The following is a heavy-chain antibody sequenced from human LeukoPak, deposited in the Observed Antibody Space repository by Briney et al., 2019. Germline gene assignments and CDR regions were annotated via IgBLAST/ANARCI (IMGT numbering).Heavy chain of an antibody. Sequence: ASVKVSCKASGYTFTSYAMNWVRQAPGQGLEWMGWINTNTGNLTYAQGFTGRFVFSLDTSVSTAYLQISSLKAEDTAVYYCARDSKQWLISWFDPWGQGTLVTVSS. CDR2: INTNTGNL. D-gene: IGHD6-19*01. V-gene: IGHV7-4-1*02. CDR1: GYTFTSYA. J-gene: IGHJ5*02. CDR3: ARDSKQWLISWFDP.